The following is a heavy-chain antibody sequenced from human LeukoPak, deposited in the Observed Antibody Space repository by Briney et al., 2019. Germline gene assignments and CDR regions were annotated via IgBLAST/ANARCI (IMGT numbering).Heavy chain of an antibody. D-gene: IGHD3-10*01. CDR2: ISAYNGNT. Sequence: ASVKVSCKASGYTFTSYGISWVRQAPGQGLEWMGWISAYNGNTNYAQKLQGRVTMTTDTSTSTAYMELRSLRSDDTAVYYYARGIFTMVRGVIHYYYGMDVWGQGTTVTVSS. CDR3: ARGIFTMVRGVIHYYYGMDV. V-gene: IGHV1-18*01. CDR1: GYTFTSYG. J-gene: IGHJ6*02.